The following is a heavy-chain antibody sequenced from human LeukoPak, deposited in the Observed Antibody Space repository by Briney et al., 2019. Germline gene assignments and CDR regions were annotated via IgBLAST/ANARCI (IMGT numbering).Heavy chain of an antibody. D-gene: IGHD6-25*01. V-gene: IGHV4-39*02. CDR1: GDSISRSTYY. Sequence: SETLSLTCTVSGDSISRSTYYWAWIRQPPGKGLEWIGSVYYGRSPYYSPSLESRATISVDTSKNHFSLKMSSVTAADTAVYYCARSSGTGTFSYWGQGTLVTVSS. J-gene: IGHJ4*02. CDR2: VYYGRSP. CDR3: ARSSGTGTFSY.